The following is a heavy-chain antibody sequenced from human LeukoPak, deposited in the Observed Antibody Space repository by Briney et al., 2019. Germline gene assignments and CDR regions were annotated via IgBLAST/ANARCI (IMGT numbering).Heavy chain of an antibody. D-gene: IGHD3-10*01. V-gene: IGHV3-7*01. J-gene: IGHJ4*02. Sequence: QPGGSLRLSCAASGFTFNKYWMSWVRQAPGKGLEWVAYINQDGSGKNYVDSVKGRFTIARDNAKNSLSLQMNSLRAEDTAVYYCARDRALDDYWGQGILVTVSS. CDR3: ARDRALDDY. CDR2: INQDGSGK. CDR1: GFTFNKYW.